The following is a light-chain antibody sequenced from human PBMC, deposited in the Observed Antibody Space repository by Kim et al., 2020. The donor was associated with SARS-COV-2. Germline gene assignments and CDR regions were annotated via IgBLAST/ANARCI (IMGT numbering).Light chain of an antibody. Sequence: GQRITISIIGGSDSIGSNNVNWYQQNPGTAPVLLVYDNIDRPSGIPDRFSGSKSGTSASLTISRLQAGDEADYYCAAWDSGRDDAVFGGGTQLTVL. J-gene: IGLJ2*01. CDR1: SDSIGSNN. CDR2: DNI. CDR3: AAWDSGRDDAV. V-gene: IGLV1-44*01.